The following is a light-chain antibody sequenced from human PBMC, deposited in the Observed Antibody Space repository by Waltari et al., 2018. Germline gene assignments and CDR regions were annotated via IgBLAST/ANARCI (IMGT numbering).Light chain of an antibody. CDR2: WTS. Sequence: DIVMTQSPGSLAVSLGERATIHCPSSQNVLYSSNNKNYIAWYQQKSGQPPKLLIYWTSTRESGVPDRFSGSGSGTDFALTISSLQAEDVAVYYCQQYYTTPWTFGQGTKVEIK. V-gene: IGKV4-1*01. CDR3: QQYYTTPWT. J-gene: IGKJ1*01. CDR1: QNVLYSSNNKNY.